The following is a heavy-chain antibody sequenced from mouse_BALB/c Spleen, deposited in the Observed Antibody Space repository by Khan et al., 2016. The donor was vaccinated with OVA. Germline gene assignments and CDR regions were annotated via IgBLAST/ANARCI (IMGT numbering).Heavy chain of an antibody. CDR1: GYTFTNYW. Sequence: QIQLVQSGAELAKPGASVKMSCKTSGYTFTNYWMHWVKQRPGQGLEWIGYINPSTDYTEYNQKFKDKATLTADKSSSTAYMQLSSLTSEDSAVYYCARRGVYGIFAYWGQGTLVTVSA. CDR3: ARRGVYGIFAY. D-gene: IGHD2-1*01. CDR2: INPSTDYT. J-gene: IGHJ3*01. V-gene: IGHV1-7*01.